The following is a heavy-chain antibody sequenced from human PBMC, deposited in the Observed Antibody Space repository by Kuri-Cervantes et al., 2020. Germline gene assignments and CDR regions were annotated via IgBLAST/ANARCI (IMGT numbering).Heavy chain of an antibody. Sequence: GESLKISCAASGFTFSSYAMHWVRQAPGKGLEWVAVISYDGGNTYYADSVKGRFTISRDNSKNTLYLQMNSLRADDTAVYFCARSATDYYYYYMDVWGKGTTVTVSS. J-gene: IGHJ6*03. D-gene: IGHD6-13*01. CDR2: ISYDGGNT. CDR3: ARSATDYYYYYMDV. CDR1: GFTFSSYA. V-gene: IGHV3-30*01.